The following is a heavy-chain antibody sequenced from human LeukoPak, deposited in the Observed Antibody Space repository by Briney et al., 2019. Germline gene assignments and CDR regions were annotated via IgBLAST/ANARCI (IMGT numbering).Heavy chain of an antibody. CDR1: GYSFTSYW. CDR3: ARIGARLSFDL. J-gene: IGHJ2*01. CDR2: IDPGDSDT. D-gene: IGHD4/OR15-4a*01. Sequence: GESLKVSCMGSGYSFTSYWIGWVRQMPGKGLEWMGIIDPGDSDTRYSPSFQGQVTISADKSISTAYLQWSSVKASDTAMYYCARIGARLSFDLWGRGTLVTVSP. V-gene: IGHV5-51*01.